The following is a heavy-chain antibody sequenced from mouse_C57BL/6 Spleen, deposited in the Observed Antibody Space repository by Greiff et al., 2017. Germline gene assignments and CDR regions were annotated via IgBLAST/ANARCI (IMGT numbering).Heavy chain of an antibody. Sequence: QVQLQQSGAELVQPGDSVTMSCTASGYTFTSYWITWVKQRPGQGLEWIGVIYPGSGSTNYDEKFKRKATQTVDTSSSTAYMKLSSLTSEDSAVYYCARSYSNVYFDYWGQGTTLTVSS. CDR3: ARSYSNVYFDY. V-gene: IGHV1-55*01. CDR2: IYPGSGST. D-gene: IGHD2-5*01. CDR1: GYTFTSYW. J-gene: IGHJ2*01.